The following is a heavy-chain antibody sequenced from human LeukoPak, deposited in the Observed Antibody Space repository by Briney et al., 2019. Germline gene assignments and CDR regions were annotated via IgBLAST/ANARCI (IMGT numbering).Heavy chain of an antibody. Sequence: GGSLRLACAASGFTFSSYSMNWVRQAPGKGLDWVSSIRSSSSYIYYADSVKGRFTISRDNAKNSLYLQMNSLRAEDTAVYYCARDLQQLSLNAFDIWGQGTMVTVSS. CDR2: IRSSSSYI. CDR1: GFTFSSYS. V-gene: IGHV3-21*01. J-gene: IGHJ3*02. CDR3: ARDLQQLSLNAFDI. D-gene: IGHD6-13*01.